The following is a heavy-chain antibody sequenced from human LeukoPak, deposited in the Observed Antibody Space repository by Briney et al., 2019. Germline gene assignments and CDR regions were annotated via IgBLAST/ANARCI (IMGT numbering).Heavy chain of an antibody. V-gene: IGHV3-64*01. Sequence: GGSLRLSCAASGFTFSSYAMHWVRQAPGKGLEYVSAISSNGGSTYYANSVKGRFTISRDNSKNTLYLQMNSLRAEDTAVYYCARNSLRTALYYMDVWGQGTTVTVSS. J-gene: IGHJ6*03. CDR1: GFTFSSYA. CDR2: ISSNGGST. CDR3: ARNSLRTALYYMDV.